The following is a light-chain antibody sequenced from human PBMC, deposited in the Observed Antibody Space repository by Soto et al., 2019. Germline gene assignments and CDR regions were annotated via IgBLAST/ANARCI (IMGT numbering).Light chain of an antibody. CDR1: QSVSSSY. J-gene: IGKJ1*01. CDR3: QQYGSSPGT. Sequence: EIVLTQSPGTLSLSPGERATLSCRASQSVSSSYLAWYQQKPGQAPRLLIYGASSRATGIPDRFSGSGSGTDFALTISRVEPQDIAVYFCQQYGSSPGTFGQGTKVDIK. CDR2: GAS. V-gene: IGKV3-20*01.